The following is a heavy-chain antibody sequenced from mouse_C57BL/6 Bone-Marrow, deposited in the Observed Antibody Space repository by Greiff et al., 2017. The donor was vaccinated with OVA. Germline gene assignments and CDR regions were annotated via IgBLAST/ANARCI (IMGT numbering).Heavy chain of an antibody. CDR2: ISDGGSYT. CDR1: GFTFSSYA. V-gene: IGHV5-4*01. CDR3: ARAGGSRGYYAMDY. D-gene: IGHD1-1*01. J-gene: IGHJ4*01. Sequence: EVQLVESGGGLVKPGGSLKLSCAASGFTFSSYAMSWVRQTPEKRLEWVATISDGGSYTYYPDNVKGRFTISRDNAKNNLYLQMSHLKSEDTAMYYCARAGGSRGYYAMDYWGQGTSVTVSS.